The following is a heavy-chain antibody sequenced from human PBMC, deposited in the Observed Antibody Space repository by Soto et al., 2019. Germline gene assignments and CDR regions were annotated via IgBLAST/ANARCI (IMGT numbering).Heavy chain of an antibody. CDR3: ARDTYYYDSSGYSRHAEYFQH. CDR2: IWYDGSNK. J-gene: IGHJ1*01. Sequence: QVQLVESGGGVVQPGRSLRLSCAASGFTFSSYGMHWVRQAPGKGLEWVAVIWYDGSNKYYADSVKGRFTISRDNSKNTLYLQMNSLRAEDTAVYYCARDTYYYDSSGYSRHAEYFQHWGQGTLVTVSS. CDR1: GFTFSSYG. D-gene: IGHD3-22*01. V-gene: IGHV3-33*01.